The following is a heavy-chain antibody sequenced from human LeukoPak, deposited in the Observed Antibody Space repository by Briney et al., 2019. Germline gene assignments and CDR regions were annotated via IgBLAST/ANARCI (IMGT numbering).Heavy chain of an antibody. CDR2: IYYSGST. Sequence: PGGSLRLSCAASGFTFSNYAMSWIRQPPGKGLEWIGSIYYSGSTYYNPSLKSRVTISVDTSKNQFSLKLSSVTAADTAVYYCARLHSQDYFDYWGQGTLVTVSS. CDR1: GFTFSNYA. J-gene: IGHJ4*02. V-gene: IGHV4-39*01. D-gene: IGHD6-13*01. CDR3: ARLHSQDYFDY.